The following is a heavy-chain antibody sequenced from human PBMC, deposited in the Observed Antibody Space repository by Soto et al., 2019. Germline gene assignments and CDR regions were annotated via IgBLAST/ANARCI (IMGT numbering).Heavy chain of an antibody. D-gene: IGHD1-1*01. V-gene: IGHV3-23*01. CDR2: IGGGGRSS. CDR3: AKDGRVYKWNDSFDF. J-gene: IGHJ4*02. Sequence: EVQLLESGGGLVQPGGSLRLSCAASGFTFSSYAMSWVRQAPGKGLEWVSGIGGGGRSSYYADSVKGRFTISRDNSKSTLYLHMNSLRPEDTAVYYCAKDGRVYKWNDSFDFWGQGTLVTVSS. CDR1: GFTFSSYA.